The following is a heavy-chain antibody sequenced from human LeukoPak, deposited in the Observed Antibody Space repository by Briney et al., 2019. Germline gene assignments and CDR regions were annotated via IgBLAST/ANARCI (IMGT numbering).Heavy chain of an antibody. J-gene: IGHJ6*04. D-gene: IGHD2-15*01. CDR1: GGSISSYY. CDR3: ARDSVCSGGSCHEVDV. V-gene: IGHV4-59*12. Sequence: SETLSLTCTVSGGSISSYYWSWIRQPPGKGLEWIGYIYYSGSTNYNPSLKSRVTISVDTSKNQFSLKLSSVTAADTAVYYCARDSVCSGGSCHEVDVWGKGTTVTVSS. CDR2: IYYSGST.